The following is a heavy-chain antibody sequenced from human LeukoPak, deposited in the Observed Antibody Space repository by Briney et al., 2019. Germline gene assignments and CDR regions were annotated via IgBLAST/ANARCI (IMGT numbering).Heavy chain of an antibody. CDR1: GFTFGDYA. V-gene: IGHV3-23*01. CDR2: ISGTGSST. Sequence: GGSLRLSCEASGFTFGDYAMNWVRQAPGKGLEWVSTISGTGSSTYYADSAKGRFTISRDNSKDTLFLQLNSLTAADTAMYFCAKASVAIPQYCNSWGQGTLVTVSS. D-gene: IGHD2-2*02. CDR3: AKASVAIPQYCNS. J-gene: IGHJ5*02.